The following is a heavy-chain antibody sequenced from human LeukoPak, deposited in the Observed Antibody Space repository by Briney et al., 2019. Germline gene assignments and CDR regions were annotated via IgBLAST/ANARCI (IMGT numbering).Heavy chain of an antibody. CDR1: GYTFTSYG. V-gene: IGHV1-18*01. J-gene: IGHJ1*01. Sequence: ASVKVSCKASGYTFTSYGISWVRQAPGQGLEWMGWISAYNGNTNYAQKLQGRVTMTTDTSTSTAYMELRSLRSDDTAVYYCARLSSQWLNLEYFQHWGQGTLVTVSS. CDR2: ISAYNGNT. D-gene: IGHD6-19*01. CDR3: ARLSSQWLNLEYFQH.